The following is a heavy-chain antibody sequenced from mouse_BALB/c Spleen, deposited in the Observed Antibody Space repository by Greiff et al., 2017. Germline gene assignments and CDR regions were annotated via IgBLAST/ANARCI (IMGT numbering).Heavy chain of an antibody. CDR2: ISYSGST. V-gene: IGHV3-2*02. CDR3: AREGYYYGSSYYWYFDG. D-gene: IGHD1-1*01. Sequence: VQLQQSGPGLVKPSQSLSLTCTVTGYSITSDYAWNWIRQFPGNKLEWMGYISYSGSTSYNPSLKSRISITRDTSKNQFFLQLNSVTTEDTATYYCAREGYYYGSSYYWYFDGWGAGATDTVAS. J-gene: IGHJ1*01. CDR1: GYSITSDYA.